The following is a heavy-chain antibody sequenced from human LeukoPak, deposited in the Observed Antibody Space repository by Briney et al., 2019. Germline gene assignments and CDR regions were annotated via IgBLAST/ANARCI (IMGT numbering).Heavy chain of an antibody. V-gene: IGHV4-39*07. D-gene: IGHD3-22*01. CDR2: IYYSGST. J-gene: IGHJ3*02. CDR3: AREPGYYDSSGYYYEAAFDI. CDR1: GGSISSSSYY. Sequence: SETLSLTCTVSGGSISSSSYYWGWIRQPPGKGLEWIGSIYYSGSTYYNPSLKSRVTISVDTSKNQFSLKLSSVTAADTAVYYCAREPGYYDSSGYYYEAAFDIWGQGTMVTVSS.